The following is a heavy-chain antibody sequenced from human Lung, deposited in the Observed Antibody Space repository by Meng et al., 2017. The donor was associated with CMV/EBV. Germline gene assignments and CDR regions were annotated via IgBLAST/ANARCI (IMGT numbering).Heavy chain of an antibody. CDR3: ARAYSSSSNGWFDP. Sequence: SXAASGFSFSNFYMNWVRQAPGKGLEWVASISSGSAYIFYADSVKGRFTISRDNAKDSLYLQMNSLRAEDTAVYYCARAYSSSSNGWFDPWGQGTLVXVSS. D-gene: IGHD6-6*01. CDR1: GFSFSNFY. V-gene: IGHV3-21*01. J-gene: IGHJ5*02. CDR2: ISSGSAYI.